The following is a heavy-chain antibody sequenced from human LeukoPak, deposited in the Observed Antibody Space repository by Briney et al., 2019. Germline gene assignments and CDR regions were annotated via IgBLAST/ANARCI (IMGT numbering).Heavy chain of an antibody. CDR3: ARDLGLTISDNWFDP. D-gene: IGHD3-3*01. V-gene: IGHV4-38-2*02. CDR2: IFHTGSS. CDR1: DYSISSGYF. Sequence: PSETLSLTCTVSDYSISSGYFWTWIRQPPGKGLEWIGSIFHTGSSYYNPSLKSPVAISVDTSKNQFSLELSSVTAADTAVNYCARDLGLTISDNWFDPWGQGTLVTVSS. J-gene: IGHJ5*02.